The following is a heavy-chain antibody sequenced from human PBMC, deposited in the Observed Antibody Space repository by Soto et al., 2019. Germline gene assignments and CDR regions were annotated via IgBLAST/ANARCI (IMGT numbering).Heavy chain of an antibody. J-gene: IGHJ4*02. CDR3: ASVTPEYCSGGSCYSGSSDY. V-gene: IGHV1-2*04. CDR2: INPNSGGT. Sequence: ASVKVSCKASGYTFTGYYMHWVRQAPGQGLEWMGWINPNSGGTNYAQKLQGWVTMTRDTSISTAYKKLSRLRSEDTAVYYCASVTPEYCSGGSCYSGSSDYWGQGTLVTVSS. D-gene: IGHD2-15*01. CDR1: GYTFTGYY.